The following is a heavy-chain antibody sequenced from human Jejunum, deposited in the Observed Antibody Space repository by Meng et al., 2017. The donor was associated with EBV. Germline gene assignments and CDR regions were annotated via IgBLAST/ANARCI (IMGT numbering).Heavy chain of an antibody. CDR2: IYRTGNT. V-gene: IGHV4-4*02. D-gene: IGHD3-16*01. J-gene: IGHJ5*02. Sequence: VQLQESGPGLVKPSXXLXLTCPXXGASISTTYGWSRVRQSPGRGLEWIGEIYRTGNTNYNPSRKSRVTISIDKSKNKFSLKLTSVTAADTAVYYCARVGGGQHLAWGWLDPWGQGTMVTVSS. CDR1: GASISTTYG. CDR3: ARVGGGQHLAWGWLDP.